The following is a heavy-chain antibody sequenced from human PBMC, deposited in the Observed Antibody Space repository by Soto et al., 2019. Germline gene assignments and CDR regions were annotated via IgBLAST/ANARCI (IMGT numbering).Heavy chain of an antibody. Sequence: EVQLLESGGGLVQPGGSLRLSCAASGFTFRSYVMSWGRQAPGKGLEWVSGIDGSGGSTFYADSVKGRFTISRDNSKNTLYLQMNSLRAEDTAVYYCASWVGYCSGSTCQNAFDIWGQGTMVTVSS. D-gene: IGHD2-15*01. J-gene: IGHJ3*02. V-gene: IGHV3-23*01. CDR3: ASWVGYCSGSTCQNAFDI. CDR1: GFTFRSYV. CDR2: IDGSGGST.